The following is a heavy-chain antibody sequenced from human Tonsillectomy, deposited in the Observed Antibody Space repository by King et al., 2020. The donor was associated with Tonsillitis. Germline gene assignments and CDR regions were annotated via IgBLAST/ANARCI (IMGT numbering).Heavy chain of an antibody. V-gene: IGHV2-5*01. CDR1: GFSLNSRGVG. CDR2: IYWNDDK. CDR3: AHISRFNVDRGNGCSVPIPLLDH. Sequence: ITLKESGPTVVKPTQTLTLTCTFSGFSLNSRGVGVAWIRQPPGKALEWLGLIYWNDDKRYTPSLKNTLTITKDTTKNQVVLTMTNMDTVDTATYFCAHISRFNVDRGNGCSVPIPLLDHWGPGTLVTVSS. J-gene: IGHJ4*02. D-gene: IGHD6-19*01.